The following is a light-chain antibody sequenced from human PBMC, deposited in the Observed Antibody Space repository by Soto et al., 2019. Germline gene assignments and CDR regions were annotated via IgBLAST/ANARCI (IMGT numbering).Light chain of an antibody. Sequence: DIQRTQYPSSLSASVGDRFTITCLASQTISNYLNWYQQKPGKSPNLLIYAASSLQSGVTSRFSGSGSGTEFTLSISSLQPEDFATYYCQQSYSTPRTVGQGTQVEIK. J-gene: IGKJ1*01. V-gene: IGKV1-39*01. CDR3: QQSYSTPRT. CDR2: AAS. CDR1: QTISNY.